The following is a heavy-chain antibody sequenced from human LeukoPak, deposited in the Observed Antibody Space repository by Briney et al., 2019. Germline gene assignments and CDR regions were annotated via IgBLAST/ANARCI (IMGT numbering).Heavy chain of an antibody. V-gene: IGHV3-30*18. Sequence: PGGSLRLSCAASGFTFSDYYMSWIRQAPGKGLEWVAVISYDGSNKYYADSVKGRFTISRDNSKNTLYLQMNSLRAEDTAVYYCAKDYYGSGSYNWFDPWGQGTLVTVSS. CDR1: GFTFSDYY. CDR2: ISYDGSNK. J-gene: IGHJ5*02. D-gene: IGHD3-10*01. CDR3: AKDYYGSGSYNWFDP.